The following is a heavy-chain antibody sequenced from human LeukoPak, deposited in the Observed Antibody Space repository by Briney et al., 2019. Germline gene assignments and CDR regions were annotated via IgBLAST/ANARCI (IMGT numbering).Heavy chain of an antibody. V-gene: IGHV3-48*03. CDR3: ASQYYDILTGYYHSSDC. Sequence: PGGSLRLSCAASGFTFSIYEMNWVRQAPGKGLEWVSYISSSGSTIYYADSVKGRFTISRDNAKHSLYMQMNSLRAEDMAVYYCASQYYDILTGYYHSSDCWGQGTLVTVSS. J-gene: IGHJ4*02. CDR1: GFTFSIYE. CDR2: ISSSGSTI. D-gene: IGHD3-9*01.